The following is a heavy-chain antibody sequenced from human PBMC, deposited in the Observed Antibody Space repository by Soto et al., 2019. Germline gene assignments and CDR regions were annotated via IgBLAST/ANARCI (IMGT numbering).Heavy chain of an antibody. CDR1: GFTFSGYG. V-gene: IGHV3-33*01. CDR3: TRDRDSRRGWDYFDH. Sequence: QVQLVESGGGVVQHGTSLRLSCAVSGFTFSGYGMHWVRQAPGKGLEWVAVIWFDGSNKNYADSVKGRFTISRDDSKNTLYLQMNSLRAEDTAVYYCTRDRDSRRGWDYFDHWGQGTLVTVSS. D-gene: IGHD4-4*01. CDR2: IWFDGSNK. J-gene: IGHJ4*02.